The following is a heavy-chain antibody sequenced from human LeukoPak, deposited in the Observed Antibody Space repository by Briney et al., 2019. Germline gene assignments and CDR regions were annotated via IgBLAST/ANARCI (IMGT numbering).Heavy chain of an antibody. CDR1: GGSISSSSYY. D-gene: IGHD6-13*01. Sequence: SETLSLTCTVSGGSISSSSYYWGWLRQPPGKGLEWIGSIYYSGFTYYHPSLKSRVSISVDTSKNQFSLKLTSVTAADTAVYYCARLGAAAGTDYYYYYMDVWGKGTTVTISS. CDR2: IYYSGFT. V-gene: IGHV4-39*07. CDR3: ARLGAAAGTDYYYYYMDV. J-gene: IGHJ6*03.